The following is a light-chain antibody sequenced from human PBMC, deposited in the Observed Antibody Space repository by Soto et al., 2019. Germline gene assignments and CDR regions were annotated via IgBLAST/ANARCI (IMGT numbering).Light chain of an antibody. V-gene: IGKV3-11*01. CDR3: QQRSSWPRT. CDR2: DTF. J-gene: IGKJ1*01. CDR1: QSVSNY. Sequence: EIVLTQSPATLYLSPGERATLSCRASQSVSNYLAWYQQKPGQAPRLLIYDTFTRATGIPARFSGSGSGTDFTLTISSLGPEDFVVYYCQQRSSWPRTFGQGTKVEIK.